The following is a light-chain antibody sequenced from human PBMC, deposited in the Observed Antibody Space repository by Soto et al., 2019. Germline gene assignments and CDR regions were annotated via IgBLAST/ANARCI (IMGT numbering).Light chain of an antibody. CDR1: QSVSSM. Sequence: EIVMTQSPATLSVSPGERATLSFGASQSVSSMLAWYQQKPGQAPRLLIYGASTRATGIPARFSGSGSGTEFTLTISSLQSEDFAVYYCQHYNNWPITFGQGTRLEIK. J-gene: IGKJ5*01. CDR2: GAS. CDR3: QHYNNWPIT. V-gene: IGKV3-15*01.